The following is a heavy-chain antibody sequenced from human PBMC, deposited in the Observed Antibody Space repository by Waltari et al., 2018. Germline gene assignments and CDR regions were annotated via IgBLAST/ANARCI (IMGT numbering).Heavy chain of an antibody. J-gene: IGHJ3*02. CDR2: ISYDGSNK. D-gene: IGHD1-26*01. V-gene: IGHV3-30-3*01. CDR3: ALGWELLGNAFDI. Sequence: QVQLVESGGGVVQPGRSLRLSCAAPGFTFSSYAIHWVRQAPGKGLEWVAVISYDGSNKYYADSVKGRFTISRDNSKNTLYLQMNSLRAEDTAVYYCALGWELLGNAFDIWGQGTMVTVSS. CDR1: GFTFSSYA.